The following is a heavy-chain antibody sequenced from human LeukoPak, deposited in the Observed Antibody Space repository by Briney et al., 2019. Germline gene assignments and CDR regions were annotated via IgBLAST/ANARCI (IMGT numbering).Heavy chain of an antibody. J-gene: IGHJ6*03. D-gene: IGHD1-26*01. CDR1: GYTFTSYD. V-gene: IGHV1-8*01. CDR3: ARGKPIVGANSYYYYMDV. Sequence: ASVEVSCKASGYTFTSYDINWVRQATGQGLEWMGWMNPNSGNTGYAQKFQGRVTVTRNTSISTAYMELSSLRSEDTAVYYCARGKPIVGANSYYYYMDVWGKGTTVTVSS. CDR2: MNPNSGNT.